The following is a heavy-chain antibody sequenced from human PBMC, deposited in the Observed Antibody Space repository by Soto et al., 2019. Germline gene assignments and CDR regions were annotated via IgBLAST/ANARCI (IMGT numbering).Heavy chain of an antibody. Sequence: QITLKESGPTLVKPTQTLTLTCTFSGFSLSTSGVGVGWIRQPPGKALEWLALIYWDDDKRYSPSLKSRLTITKDTSKNQVVLTMTNMDRVDTATYYCAHRSLWFGANWFDPWGQGTLVTVSS. J-gene: IGHJ5*02. V-gene: IGHV2-5*02. CDR1: GFSLSTSGVG. CDR3: AHRSLWFGANWFDP. CDR2: IYWDDDK. D-gene: IGHD3-10*01.